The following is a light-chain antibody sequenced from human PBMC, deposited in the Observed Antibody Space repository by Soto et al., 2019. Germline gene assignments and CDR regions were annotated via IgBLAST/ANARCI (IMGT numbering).Light chain of an antibody. CDR2: DAS. CDR3: QQRSNWPLT. CDR1: QSVSSY. V-gene: IGKV3-11*01. Sequence: EIVLTQSPAPLSFSPGEKATLSCRASQSVSSYLAWYQQKPGQAPRLLIYDASNRATGIPARFSGSGSGTDFTLTISSLEPEDFAVYYCQQRSNWPLTFGGGTKVDIK. J-gene: IGKJ4*01.